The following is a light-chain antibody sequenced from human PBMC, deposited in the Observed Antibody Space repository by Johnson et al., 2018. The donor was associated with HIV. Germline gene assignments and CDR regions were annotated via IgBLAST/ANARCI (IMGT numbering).Light chain of an antibody. CDR3: GTWDSSLSAVP. CDR2: ESN. V-gene: IGLV1-51*02. J-gene: IGLJ1*01. CDR1: RSNIGNNY. Sequence: QSVLTQPPSVSAAPGQKVTISCSGSRSNIGNNYVSWYQQLPGTAPKLLIYESNKRPSGIPDRFSGSKSGTSATLDINGLQTGDEADYYGGTWDSSLSAVPFGTGTKFTVL.